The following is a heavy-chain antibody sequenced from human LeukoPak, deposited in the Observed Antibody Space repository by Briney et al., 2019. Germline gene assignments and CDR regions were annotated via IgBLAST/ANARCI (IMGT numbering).Heavy chain of an antibody. Sequence: SVKVSCKASGGTFSSYAISWVRQAPGQGLEWMGGIIPIFGTANYAQKFQGRVTITADKSTSTAYMGLSSLRSEDTAVYYCARDLSGDVLTAPFDYWGQGTLVTVSP. D-gene: IGHD1-1*01. CDR1: GGTFSSYA. CDR3: ARDLSGDVLTAPFDY. V-gene: IGHV1-69*06. J-gene: IGHJ4*02. CDR2: IIPIFGTA.